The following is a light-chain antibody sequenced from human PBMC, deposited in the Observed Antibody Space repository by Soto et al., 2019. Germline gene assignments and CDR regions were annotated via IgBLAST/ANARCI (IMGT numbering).Light chain of an antibody. CDR2: DVS. CDR1: SSDVDGYNY. CDR3: CSYAGSYTSYV. V-gene: IGLV2-11*01. J-gene: IGLJ1*01. Sequence: QSVLTQPRSVSGSPGQSVTISCTGTSSDVDGYNYVSWYQQHPGKAPKLMIYDVSERPSGVPDRFSGSKSGNTASLTISGLQAEDEADYYCCSYAGSYTSYVFGTGTK.